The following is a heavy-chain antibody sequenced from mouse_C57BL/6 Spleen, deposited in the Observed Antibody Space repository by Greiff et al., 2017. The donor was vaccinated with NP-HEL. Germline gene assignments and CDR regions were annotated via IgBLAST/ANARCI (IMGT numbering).Heavy chain of an antibody. CDR1: GFTFSDYY. J-gene: IGHJ4*01. CDR3: ARYNDYEGDMDY. D-gene: IGHD2-4*01. CDR2: INYDGSST. Sequence: EVQLVESEGGLVQPGSSMKLSCTASGFTFSDYYLAWVRQVPEKGLDWVANINYDGSSTYYLDSLKSRFIISRDNAKNILYLQMSSLKSEDTTTYYCARYNDYEGDMDYWGQGTSVTVSS. V-gene: IGHV5-16*01.